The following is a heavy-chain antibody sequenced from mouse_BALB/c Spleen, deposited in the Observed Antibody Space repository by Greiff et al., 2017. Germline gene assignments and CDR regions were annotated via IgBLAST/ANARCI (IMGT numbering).Heavy chain of an antibody. CDR1: GFTFNTNA. CDR2: IRSKSNNYAT. J-gene: IGHJ4*01. CDR3: VREIYYGYDGAMDY. V-gene: IGHV10S3*01. Sequence: EVKLVETGGGLVQPKGSLKLSCAASGFTFNTNAMNWVRQAPGKGLEWVARIRSKSNNYATYYADSVKDRFTISRDDSQSMLYLQMNNLKTEDTAMYYCVREIYYGYDGAMDYWGQGTSVTVSS. D-gene: IGHD2-2*01.